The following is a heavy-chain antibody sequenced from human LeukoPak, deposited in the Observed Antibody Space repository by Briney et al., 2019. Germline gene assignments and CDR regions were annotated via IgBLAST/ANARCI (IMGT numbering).Heavy chain of an antibody. V-gene: IGHV3-23*01. D-gene: IGHD4-17*01. CDR2: ISDRSDKT. J-gene: IGHJ3*02. CDR3: AKPSYGDPLDAFDI. Sequence: GGSLRLSCAASGFTFSSYAMNWVRQAPGKGLEGGSTISDRSDKTYYADSVRGRFTISRDNSKNTLFLQMNSLRAEDTAVYYCAKPSYGDPLDAFDIWGQGTMVTVSS. CDR1: GFTFSSYA.